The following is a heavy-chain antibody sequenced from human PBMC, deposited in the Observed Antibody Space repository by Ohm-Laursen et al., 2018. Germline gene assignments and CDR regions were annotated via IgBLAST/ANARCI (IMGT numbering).Heavy chain of an antibody. CDR2: IYWDDDK. V-gene: IGHV2-5*02. CDR3: AHPQQNDAFHF. Sequence: TQTLTLTCTFSGFSLRTSGVGVGWIRQPPGKALEWLALIYWDDDKRYNPSLKSRLTITKDTSKNQVVLTMTNMDPVDTATYYCAHPQQNDAFHFWGPGTMVTVSS. J-gene: IGHJ3*01. D-gene: IGHD6-13*01. CDR1: GFSLRTSGVG.